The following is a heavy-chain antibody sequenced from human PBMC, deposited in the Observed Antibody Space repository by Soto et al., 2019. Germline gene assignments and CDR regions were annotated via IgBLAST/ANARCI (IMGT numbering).Heavy chain of an antibody. Sequence: GGSLRLSCAASGSTFSSYAMSWVRQAPGKGLEWVSTISGSGAGTYYADSVNGRFTISRDNSKNTLYLQMNSLRAEDTAVYYCAKRLNYYDSSGYLPFDYWGQGTLVTVSS. CDR2: ISGSGAGT. V-gene: IGHV3-23*01. CDR3: AKRLNYYDSSGYLPFDY. CDR1: GSTFSSYA. D-gene: IGHD3-22*01. J-gene: IGHJ4*02.